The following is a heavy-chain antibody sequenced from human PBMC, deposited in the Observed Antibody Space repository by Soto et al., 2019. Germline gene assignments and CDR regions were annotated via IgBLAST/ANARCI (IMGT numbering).Heavy chain of an antibody. V-gene: IGHV3-23*01. CDR3: ARHPRTLLWFGEPLDY. CDR2: ISGSGGST. CDR1: GFTFSSYA. D-gene: IGHD3-10*01. Sequence: GVLKISCAASGFTFSSYAMSWVRQAPGKGLEWVSAISGSGGSTYYADSVKGRFTISRDNAKNSLYLQMNSLRAEDTAVYYCARHPRTLLWFGEPLDYWGQGTLVTVSS. J-gene: IGHJ4*02.